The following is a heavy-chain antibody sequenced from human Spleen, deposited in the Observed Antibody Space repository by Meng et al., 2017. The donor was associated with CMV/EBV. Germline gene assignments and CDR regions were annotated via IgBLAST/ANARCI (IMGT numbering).Heavy chain of an antibody. Sequence: SETLSLTCTVSGDSISSSSYYWGWIRQPPGKGLDWIGSIYYSGSTYYNPSLKSRVTISQDTSKNQFSLKLSSVTAADTAVYYCARAGPGTGTTIFDYWGQGTLVTVSS. J-gene: IGHJ4*02. D-gene: IGHD1-1*01. CDR2: IYYSGST. V-gene: IGHV4-39*07. CDR3: ARAGPGTGTTIFDY. CDR1: GDSISSSSYY.